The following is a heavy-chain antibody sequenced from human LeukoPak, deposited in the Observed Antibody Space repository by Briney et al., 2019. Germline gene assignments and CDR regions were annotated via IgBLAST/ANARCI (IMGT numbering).Heavy chain of an antibody. CDR3: ARDRGYSYGPGDY. CDR1: GFTFSSYE. D-gene: IGHD5-18*01. CDR2: ISSSGSTI. J-gene: IGHJ4*02. Sequence: GGSLRLSCAASGFTFSSYEMNWVRQAPGKGLEWVSYISSSGSTIYYADSVKGRFTISRDNAKNSLYLQMNSLRAEDTAVYYCARDRGYSYGPGDYWGQGTLVTVSS. V-gene: IGHV3-48*03.